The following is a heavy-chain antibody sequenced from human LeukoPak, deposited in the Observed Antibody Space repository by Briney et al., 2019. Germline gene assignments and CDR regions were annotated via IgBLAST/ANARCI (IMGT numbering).Heavy chain of an antibody. CDR2: ISAYNGNT. CDR1: GYTFTSYG. Sequence: GASVKVSCKASGYTFTSYGISWVRQAPGQGLERMGWISAYNGNTNYAQKLQGRVTMTRDTSISTAYMELSRLRSDDTAVYYCAREMLEVPRRYYDTPMDVWGKGTTVTISS. J-gene: IGHJ6*03. CDR3: AREMLEVPRRYYDTPMDV. D-gene: IGHD3-9*01. V-gene: IGHV1-18*01.